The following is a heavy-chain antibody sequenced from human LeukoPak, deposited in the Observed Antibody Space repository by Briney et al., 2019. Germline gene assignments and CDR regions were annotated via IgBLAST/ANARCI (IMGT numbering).Heavy chain of an antibody. CDR2: MNPNSGNT. V-gene: IGHV1-8*01. CDR3: ARGTRITMVRGVITAGPWFDP. Sequence: ASVKVSCKASGYTFTSYDINWVRHATGQGLEWMGWMNPNSGNTGYAQKFQGRVTMTRNTSISTAYMELSSLRSEDTAVYYCARGTRITMVRGVITAGPWFDPWGQGTLVTVSS. D-gene: IGHD3-10*01. J-gene: IGHJ5*02. CDR1: GYTFTSYD.